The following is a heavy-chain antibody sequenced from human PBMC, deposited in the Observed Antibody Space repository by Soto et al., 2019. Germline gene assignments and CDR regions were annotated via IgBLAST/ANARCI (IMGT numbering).Heavy chain of an antibody. CDR2: IYYSGST. J-gene: IGHJ4*02. Sequence: TCTVSGGSISSGDYYWSWIRQPPGKGLEWIGYIYYSGSTYYNPSLKSRVTISVDTSKNQFSLKLSSVTAADTAVYYCARALASYGPYFDYWGQGTLVTVSS. CDR3: ARALASYGPYFDY. CDR1: GGSISSGDYY. V-gene: IGHV4-30-4*01. D-gene: IGHD4-17*01.